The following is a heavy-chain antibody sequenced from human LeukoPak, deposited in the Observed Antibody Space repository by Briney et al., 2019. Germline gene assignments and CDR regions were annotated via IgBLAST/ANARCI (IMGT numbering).Heavy chain of an antibody. CDR3: AREVPKGAVAGPFDY. CDR2: INTDGSST. J-gene: IGHJ4*02. Sequence: AGGSLRLSCAASGFTFSSYWMHWVRQAPGKGLVWVSRINTDGSSTTYADFVKGRFTISRDNAKNTLYLQMNSLGVEDTAVYYCAREVPKGAVAGPFDYWGQGTLVTVSS. V-gene: IGHV3-74*01. CDR1: GFTFSSYW. D-gene: IGHD6-19*01.